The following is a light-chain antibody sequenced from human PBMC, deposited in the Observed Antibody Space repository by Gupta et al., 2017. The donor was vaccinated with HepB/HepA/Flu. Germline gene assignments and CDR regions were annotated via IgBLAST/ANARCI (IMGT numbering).Light chain of an antibody. CDR2: DAS. V-gene: IGKV3-11*01. J-gene: IGKJ5*01. Sequence: EIVLTQSPAPLSLSPGERATLSCRASQSVSSYLAWYQQKPGQAPRLLIYDASNRATGIPARFSGSGSGTAFTLTSSSIEPGDFAVYYCQQRSNWPLITFGQGTRLEIK. CDR1: QSVSSY. CDR3: QQRSNWPLIT.